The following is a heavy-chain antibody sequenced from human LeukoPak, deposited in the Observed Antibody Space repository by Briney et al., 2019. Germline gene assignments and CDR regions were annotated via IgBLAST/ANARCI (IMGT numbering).Heavy chain of an antibody. V-gene: IGHV3-23*01. D-gene: IGHD2-8*01. CDR3: AKDLTNYYYYYMDV. J-gene: IGHJ6*03. CDR1: GFTFRSYA. Sequence: PGGSLRLSCAASGFTFRSYAMSWVRQAPGKGLEWVSAISDSGGSTSYADSVKGRFTISRDNSKNTLYLQMNSLRAEDTAVYYCAKDLTNYYYYYMDVWGKGTTVTVSS. CDR2: ISDSGGST.